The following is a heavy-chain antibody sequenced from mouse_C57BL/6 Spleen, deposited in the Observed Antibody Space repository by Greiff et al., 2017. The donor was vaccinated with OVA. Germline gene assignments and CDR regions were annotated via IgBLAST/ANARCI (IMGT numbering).Heavy chain of an antibody. V-gene: IGHV1-80*01. CDR2: IYPGDGDT. D-gene: IGHD1-1*01. CDR1: GYAFSSSW. Sequence: VQLQQSGAELVKPGASVKISCKASGYAFSSSWMNWVKQRPGKGLEWIGPIYPGDGDTNYNGKFKGKATLTADTSSSPAYMQLSRLTSEDSAVYFGARDVGSSYGYWYVEVWGTGTTVTVSS. J-gene: IGHJ1*03. CDR3: ARDVGSSYGYWYVEV.